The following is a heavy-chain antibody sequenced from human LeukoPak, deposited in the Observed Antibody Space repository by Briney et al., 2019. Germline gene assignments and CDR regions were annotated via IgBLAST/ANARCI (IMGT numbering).Heavy chain of an antibody. D-gene: IGHD6-19*01. CDR3: ARGPRSSDWYSVDY. Sequence: SETLSLTCSVSGGSISSSTYYWGWIRQPPGKGLEWIGSIYYSGSVNYNPSLKTRVTISADTSKNQLSLKLTSVTAADTAVYYCARGPRSSDWYSVDYWGRGTLVTVSS. V-gene: IGHV4-39*07. CDR1: GGSISSSTYY. J-gene: IGHJ4*02. CDR2: IYYSGSV.